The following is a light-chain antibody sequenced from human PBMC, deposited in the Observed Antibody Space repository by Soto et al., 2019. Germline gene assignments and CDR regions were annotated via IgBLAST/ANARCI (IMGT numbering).Light chain of an antibody. CDR2: DAY. CDR1: QSIRSW. CDR3: QQYESYSPLT. V-gene: IGKV1-5*01. Sequence: DIQMTQSPSILSASVGDRVTITCRASQSIRSWLAWYQQKPGKAPKLLIYDAYSLESGVPSRFSGGRSGTEFTLTIAGLQPEDFATYYCQQYESYSPLTFGGGTQVEIX. J-gene: IGKJ4*01.